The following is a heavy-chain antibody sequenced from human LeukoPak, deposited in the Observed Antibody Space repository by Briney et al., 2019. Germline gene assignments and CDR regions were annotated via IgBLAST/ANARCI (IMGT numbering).Heavy chain of an antibody. CDR1: GGSISSGDYY. D-gene: IGHD5-24*01. CDR2: IYYSGST. Sequence: SQTLSLTCTVSGGSISSGDYYWSWIRQPPGKGLEWSGYIYYSGSTYYNPSLKSRVTISVDTSKHQFSLKLSSVTAADTAVYYCARSHVEIAFDIWGQGTMVTVSS. V-gene: IGHV4-30-4*08. CDR3: ARSHVEIAFDI. J-gene: IGHJ3*02.